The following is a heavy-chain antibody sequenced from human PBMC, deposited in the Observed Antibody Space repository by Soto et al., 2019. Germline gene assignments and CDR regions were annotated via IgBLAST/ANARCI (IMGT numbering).Heavy chain of an antibody. CDR3: ASEEHSSGYYYLSY. V-gene: IGHV1-45*02. CDR2: ITPFNGNT. J-gene: IGHJ4*02. CDR1: GYTFTYRY. D-gene: IGHD3-22*01. Sequence: SVKVSCKASGYTFTYRYLHWVRQAPGQALEWMGWITPFNGNTNYAQKFQDRVTITRDRSMSTAYMELSSLRSEDTAMYYCASEEHSSGYYYLSYWGQGTQVTVSS.